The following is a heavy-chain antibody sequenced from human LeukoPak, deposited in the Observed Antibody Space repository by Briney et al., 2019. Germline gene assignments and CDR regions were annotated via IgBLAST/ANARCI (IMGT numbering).Heavy chain of an antibody. J-gene: IGHJ4*02. D-gene: IGHD1-1*01. CDR2: ISPSGYLK. V-gene: IGHV3-48*02. CDR3: AGDHNWAFDY. Sequence: ELVSHISPSGYLKSYADYVKSRFTISRDNAKNSLYLQMDSLRDEDTAVYFCAGDHNWAFDYWGQGTLVTVSS.